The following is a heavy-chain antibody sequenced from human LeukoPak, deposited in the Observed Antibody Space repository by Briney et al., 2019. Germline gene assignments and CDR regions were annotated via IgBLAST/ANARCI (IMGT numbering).Heavy chain of an antibody. Sequence: GGSLRLSCAASGFTFSTYVMSWVRQAPGKGLEWVSIISSSGGSTYYADSVKGRFTISRDNSKNTLYLQINSLRAEDTAVYYCAKGFSTTGYYQFDYWGQGTLVTVSS. CDR1: GFTFSTYV. CDR3: AKGFSTTGYYQFDY. D-gene: IGHD3-9*01. V-gene: IGHV3-23*01. J-gene: IGHJ4*02. CDR2: ISSSGGST.